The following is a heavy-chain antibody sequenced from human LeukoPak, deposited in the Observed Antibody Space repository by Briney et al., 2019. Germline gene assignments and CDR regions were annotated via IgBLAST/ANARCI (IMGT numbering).Heavy chain of an antibody. Sequence: SETLSLTCTVSGGSISSSSYYWGWVRQPPGKGLEWIGSIYYSGRTYYNPSLKSRVTISVDTSKNQFSLKLSSVTAADTAVYYCASLSGSYYQADYWGQGTLVTVSS. CDR2: IYYSGRT. D-gene: IGHD1-26*01. CDR1: GGSISSSSYY. V-gene: IGHV4-39*07. CDR3: ASLSGSYYQADY. J-gene: IGHJ4*02.